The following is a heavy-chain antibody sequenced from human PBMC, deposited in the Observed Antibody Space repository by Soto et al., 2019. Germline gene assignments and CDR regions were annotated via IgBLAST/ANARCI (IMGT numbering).Heavy chain of an antibody. D-gene: IGHD1-26*01. V-gene: IGHV3-30*18. J-gene: IGHJ4*02. CDR3: AKTGSYYYFDY. CDR2: ISYDGSNK. CDR1: GFTFSSYC. Sequence: LILSCAASGFTFSSYCMHWVLQAPGKGLEWVAVISYDGSNKYYADSVKGRFTISRDNSKNTLYLQMNSLRAEDTAVYYCAKTGSYYYFDYWGQGTMVTVSS.